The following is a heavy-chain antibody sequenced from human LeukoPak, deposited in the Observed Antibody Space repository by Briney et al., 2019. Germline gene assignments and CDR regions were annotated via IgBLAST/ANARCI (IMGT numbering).Heavy chain of an antibody. Sequence: ASVKVSCKASGYTFSNYGISWVRQAPGQGLEWMGWISAYNGNTNYAQKLQGRVTMATDTSTSTAYMELRSLRFDDTAVYYCAREHIENWFDPWGQGTLVTVSS. CDR3: AREHIENWFDP. D-gene: IGHD5-12*01. V-gene: IGHV1-18*01. CDR2: ISAYNGNT. CDR1: GYTFSNYG. J-gene: IGHJ5*02.